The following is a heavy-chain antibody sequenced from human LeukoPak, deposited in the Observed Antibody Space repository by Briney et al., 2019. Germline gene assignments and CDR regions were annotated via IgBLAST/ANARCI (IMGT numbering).Heavy chain of an antibody. D-gene: IGHD5-18*01. Sequence: PGGSLRLSCAASGFTFSNAWKSWVRQAPGKGLEWVGHIKSKTDGGTTDYAAPVKGRFTISRDDSKNTLYLQMNSLKIEDTAVYYCTTGTWIQLWLADFWGQGTLVTVSS. J-gene: IGHJ4*02. V-gene: IGHV3-15*01. CDR1: GFTFSNAW. CDR3: TTGTWIQLWLADF. CDR2: IKSKTDGGTT.